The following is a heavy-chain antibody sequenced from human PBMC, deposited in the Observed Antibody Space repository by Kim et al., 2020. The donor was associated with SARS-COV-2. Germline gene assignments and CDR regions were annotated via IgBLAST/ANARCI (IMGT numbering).Heavy chain of an antibody. CDR2: INSDGRSR. CDR1: EFTFSNYW. CDR3: ARELDPRHYFYYGLDV. Sequence: GGSLRLSCAASEFTFSNYWMHWVRQAPGKGLVWVSHINSDGRSRNYADSVKGRFTIARDNAKNTLYLQMNSLRAEYTAVYYCARELDPRHYFYYGLDVWG. J-gene: IGHJ6*01. V-gene: IGHV3-74*01.